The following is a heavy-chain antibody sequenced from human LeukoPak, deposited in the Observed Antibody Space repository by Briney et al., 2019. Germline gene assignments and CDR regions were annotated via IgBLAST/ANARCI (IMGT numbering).Heavy chain of an antibody. V-gene: IGHV1-2*06. D-gene: IGHD6-13*01. CDR3: ASDGYSSSWYVR. J-gene: IGHJ4*02. CDR2: INPNSGGT. Sequence: ASVKVSCKASGGTFSSYAISWVRQAPGQGLEWMGRINPNSGGTNYAQKFQGRVTMTRDTSISTAYMELSRLRSDDTAVYYCASDGYSSSWYVRWGQGTLVTVSS. CDR1: GGTFSSYA.